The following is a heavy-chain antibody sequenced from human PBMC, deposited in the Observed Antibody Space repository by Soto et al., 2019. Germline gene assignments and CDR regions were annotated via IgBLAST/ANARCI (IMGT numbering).Heavy chain of an antibody. CDR2: IWYDGSNK. J-gene: IGHJ4*02. CDR1: GFTFSSYG. CDR3: ARGGSSSGWYDDFDY. V-gene: IGHV3-33*01. Sequence: QVQLVESGGGVVQPGRSLRLSCAASGFTFSSYGMHWVRQAPGKGLERVAVIWYDGSNKYYADSVKGRFTISRDNSKTTLYLQMNSLRAEDTAVYYCARGGSSSGWYDDFDYWGQGILVTVSS. D-gene: IGHD6-19*01.